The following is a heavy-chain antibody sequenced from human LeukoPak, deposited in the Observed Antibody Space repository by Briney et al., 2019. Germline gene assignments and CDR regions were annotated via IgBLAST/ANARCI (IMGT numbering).Heavy chain of an antibody. D-gene: IGHD1-26*01. Sequence: SETLSLTCTVSGGSISSYYWSWIRQPPGKGLEWIGYIYYSGSTNYNPSLKSRVTISVDTSKNQFSLKLSSVTAADTAVYYCARDQVGATPYCFAYWGQGTLVTVSS. CDR3: ARDQVGATPYCFAY. J-gene: IGHJ4*02. V-gene: IGHV4-59*12. CDR2: IYYSGST. CDR1: GGSISSYY.